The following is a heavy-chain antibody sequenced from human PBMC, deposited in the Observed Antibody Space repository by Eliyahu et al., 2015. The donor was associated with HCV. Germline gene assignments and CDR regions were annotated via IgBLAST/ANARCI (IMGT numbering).Heavy chain of an antibody. CDR1: GGSIXTYY. CDR2: IHYSGST. V-gene: IGHV4-59*01. Sequence: QVQLQESGPKLVKPSETLSLTCTVSGGSIXTYYWSWIRQPPGKGLEWIGYIHYSGSTNYNPSLKSRVTISVDTSKNQFSLNLTSVTAADTAVYYCASGGGGIAVAGTGGWFDPWGQGTLVTVSS. D-gene: IGHD6-19*01. J-gene: IGHJ5*02. CDR3: ASGGGGIAVAGTGGWFDP.